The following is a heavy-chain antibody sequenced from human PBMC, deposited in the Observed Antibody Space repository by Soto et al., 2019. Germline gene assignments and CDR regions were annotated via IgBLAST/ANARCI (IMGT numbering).Heavy chain of an antibody. CDR1: GYTFTSYA. J-gene: IGHJ4*02. D-gene: IGHD3-16*01. CDR3: AREVNYDYVWGTPDFDY. Sequence: ASVKVSCKASGYTFTSYAMHWVRQAPGQRLEWMGWINAGNGNTKYSQKFQGRVTITRDTSASTAYMELSSLRSEDTAVYYCAREVNYDYVWGTPDFDYWGQGTLVTVSS. CDR2: INAGNGNT. V-gene: IGHV1-3*01.